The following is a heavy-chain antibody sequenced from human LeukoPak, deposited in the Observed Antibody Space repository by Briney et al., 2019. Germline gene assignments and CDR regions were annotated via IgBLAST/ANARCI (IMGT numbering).Heavy chain of an antibody. Sequence: GRSLRLSCAASGFTFSSYGMHWVRQAPGKGLEWVAVISYDGSNKYYADSVKGRFTISRDNSKNTLYLQMNSLRAEDTAVYYCAKEPGRRYYYDSSDEYYFDYWGQGTLVTVSS. CDR2: ISYDGSNK. CDR1: GFTFSSYG. D-gene: IGHD3-22*01. V-gene: IGHV3-30*18. CDR3: AKEPGRRYYYDSSDEYYFDY. J-gene: IGHJ4*02.